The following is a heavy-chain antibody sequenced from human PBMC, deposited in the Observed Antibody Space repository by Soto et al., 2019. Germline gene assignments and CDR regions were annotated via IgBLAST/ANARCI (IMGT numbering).Heavy chain of an antibody. V-gene: IGHV4-39*01. CDR2: IYYSGST. Sequence: QLQLQESGPGLVKPSETLSLTCTVSGGSISSSSYYWGWIRQSPGKGLEWIGSIYYSGSTYYNPSLNRRVTISVDTSKNQFSLKLSSVTAADTAVYYCARQLYSSGWYSGYWGQGTLVIVSS. J-gene: IGHJ4*02. D-gene: IGHD6-19*01. CDR1: GGSISSSSYY. CDR3: ARQLYSSGWYSGY.